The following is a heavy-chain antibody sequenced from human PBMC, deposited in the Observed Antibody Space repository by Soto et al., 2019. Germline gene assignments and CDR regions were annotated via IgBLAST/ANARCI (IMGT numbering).Heavy chain of an antibody. CDR3: ARDPPPPDY. CDR2: ISAYNGNT. Sequence: QVQLVQSGAEVKKPGASVKVSCKASGYTFASYAISWMRQAPGQGLEWMGWISAYNGNTTYAQKLQGRVTMTTDTSKRTAYMELRRLRSDDTAVYYCARDPPPPDYWGQGRLVTASS. J-gene: IGHJ4*02. CDR1: GYTFASYA. V-gene: IGHV1-18*01.